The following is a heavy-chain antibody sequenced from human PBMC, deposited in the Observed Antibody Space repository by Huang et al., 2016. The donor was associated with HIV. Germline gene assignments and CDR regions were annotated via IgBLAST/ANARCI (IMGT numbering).Heavy chain of an antibody. Sequence: QLVESGGDSVQSGRSLRLSCRGSGFIFNDFAINWFRQSPGKGLEWIGFVRSKAFGGAAKSAPSVKDRFTVSREEAKNVAFLQMDNLQVDDTAIYYCSPSGDDYFYFYMDVWGNGTTIIVS. V-gene: IGHV3-49*03. CDR3: SPSGDDYFYFYMDV. CDR1: GFIFNDFA. D-gene: IGHD4-17*01. CDR2: VRSKAFGGAA. J-gene: IGHJ6*03.